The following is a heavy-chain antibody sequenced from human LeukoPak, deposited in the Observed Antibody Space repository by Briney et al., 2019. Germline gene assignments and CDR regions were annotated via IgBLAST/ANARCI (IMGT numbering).Heavy chain of an antibody. D-gene: IGHD3-9*01. J-gene: IGHJ6*03. Sequence: GGSLRLSCTASGFTFGDYAMSWFRQAPGKGLEGVGFIRSKAYGGTTEYAASVKGRFTISRDDSKSIAYLQMNSLKTEDTAVYYCTRYDILTGYGMNYYYYMDVWGKGTTVTVSS. CDR2: IRSKAYGGTT. CDR3: TRYDILTGYGMNYYYYMDV. CDR1: GFTFGDYA. V-gene: IGHV3-49*03.